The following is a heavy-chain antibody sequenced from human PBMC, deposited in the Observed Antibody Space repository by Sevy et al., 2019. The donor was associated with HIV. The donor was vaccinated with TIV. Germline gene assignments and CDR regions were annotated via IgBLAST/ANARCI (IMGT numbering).Heavy chain of an antibody. CDR2: ISPDNGKT. CDR3: ARDGQLYSSSSGGYYYNGMDV. D-gene: IGHD6-6*01. CDR1: GYTFTNYG. J-gene: IGHJ6*02. V-gene: IGHV1-18*01. Sequence: ASVKVSCKASGYTFTNYGISWVRQAPGQGLEWMGWISPDNGKTNFAQKFQDKFTMTTDTSTSTAYMELRSLTSDVTAVYYCARDGQLYSSSSGGYYYNGMDVWGQGTMVTVSS.